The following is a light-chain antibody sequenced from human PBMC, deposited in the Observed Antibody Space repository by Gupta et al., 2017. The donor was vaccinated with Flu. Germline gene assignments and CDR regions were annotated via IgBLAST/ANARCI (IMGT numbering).Light chain of an antibody. CDR3: QQYYSPPYS. J-gene: IGKJ2*03. Sequence: DIVLTQSADSLAVSLGERATIKCNSSHSVLNSSNRQNYVAWYQQKPGQPPKLLIYWASTRESGVPDRFSGSGSGTDFTLTISSLQAEDLALYYCQQYYSPPYSFGQGTKLEIK. CDR2: WAS. CDR1: HSVLNSSNRQNY. V-gene: IGKV4-1*01.